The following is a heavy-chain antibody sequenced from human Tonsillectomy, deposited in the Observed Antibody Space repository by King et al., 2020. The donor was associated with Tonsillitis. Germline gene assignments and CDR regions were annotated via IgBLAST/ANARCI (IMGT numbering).Heavy chain of an antibody. CDR1: GDSISSANYY. CDR3: AREVDY. V-gene: IGHV4-31*03. CDR2: ISYSGST. Sequence: LQLQESGPGLVKPSQTLSLTCTVSGDSISSANYYWSWIRQHPGKGLEWIGYISYSGSTYYNPSLRSRVTISRETSKNQFSLRLTSVTAADTALYYCAREVDYWGQGTLVTVSS. J-gene: IGHJ4*02.